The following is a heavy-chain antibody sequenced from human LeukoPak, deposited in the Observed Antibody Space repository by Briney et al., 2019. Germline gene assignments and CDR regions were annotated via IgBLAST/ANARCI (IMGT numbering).Heavy chain of an antibody. CDR3: ARVGKTFDAFDI. CDR1: GFIFSDYY. CDR2: ISSSGSIK. Sequence: GGSLRLSCAASGFIFSDYYMSWIRQAPGKGLEWVSYISSSGSIKYYAESVKGRFTISRDNAENSLYLQMNSLRAEDTALYHCARVGKTFDAFDIWGQGTMVTVSS. V-gene: IGHV3-11*01. D-gene: IGHD2/OR15-2a*01. J-gene: IGHJ3*02.